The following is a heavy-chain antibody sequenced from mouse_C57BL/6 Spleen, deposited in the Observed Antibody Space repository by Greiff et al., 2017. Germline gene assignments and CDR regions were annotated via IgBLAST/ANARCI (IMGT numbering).Heavy chain of an antibody. J-gene: IGHJ4*01. Sequence: VQLQQPGAELVRPGSSVKLSCKASGYTFTSYWMHWVKQRPIQGLEWIGNIDPSDSETHYNQKVKDNATLTVDKSTSTAYMQLSSLTSEDSAVYYCAYEGYYEGHARDYWGQGTSVTGAS. CDR1: GYTFTSYW. V-gene: IGHV1-52*01. CDR2: IDPSDSET. CDR3: AYEGYYEGHARDY. D-gene: IGHD2-3*01.